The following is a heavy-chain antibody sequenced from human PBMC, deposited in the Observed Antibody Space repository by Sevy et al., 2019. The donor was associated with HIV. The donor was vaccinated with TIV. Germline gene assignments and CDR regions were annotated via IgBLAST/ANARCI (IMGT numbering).Heavy chain of an antibody. Sequence: ASVKVPCKASGYTFTSYGISWVRQAPGQGLEWMGWISAYNGNTNYAQKLQGRVTMTTDTSTSTAYMELRNLRSDDTAVYYCASHLWSDAFGIWGQGTMVTVSS. J-gene: IGHJ3*02. V-gene: IGHV1-18*01. CDR3: ASHLWSDAFGI. CDR2: ISAYNGNT. D-gene: IGHD2-21*01. CDR1: GYTFTSYG.